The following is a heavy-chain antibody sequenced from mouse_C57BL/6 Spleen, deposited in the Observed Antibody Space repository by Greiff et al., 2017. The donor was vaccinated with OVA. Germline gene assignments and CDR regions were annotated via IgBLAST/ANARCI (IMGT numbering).Heavy chain of an antibody. Sequence: EVQRVESGGGLVQPGGSLSLSCAASGFTFTDYYMSWVRQPPGKALEWLGFIRNKANGYTTEYSASVKGRFTISRDNSQSILYLQMNALRAEDSATYYCARELGQGAWFAYWGQGTLVTVSA. CDR1: GFTFTDYY. D-gene: IGHD4-1*01. CDR2: IRNKANGYTT. J-gene: IGHJ3*01. V-gene: IGHV7-3*01. CDR3: ARELGQGAWFAY.